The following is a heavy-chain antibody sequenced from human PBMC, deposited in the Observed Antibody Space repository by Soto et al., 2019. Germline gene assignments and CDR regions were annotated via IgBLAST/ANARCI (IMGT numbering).Heavy chain of an antibody. CDR1: GGSISSSSYY. V-gene: IGHV4-39*01. CDR2: IYYSGST. D-gene: IGHD6-19*01. Sequence: QLQLQESGPGLVKPSETLSLTCTVSGGSISSSSYYWGWLRQPPGKGLEWIGSIYYSGSTYYNPSLKSRVTISVDTSKNQFSLKLSSVTAADTAVYYCASLGTRYSSGSGDYWGQGTLVTVSS. CDR3: ASLGTRYSSGSGDY. J-gene: IGHJ4*02.